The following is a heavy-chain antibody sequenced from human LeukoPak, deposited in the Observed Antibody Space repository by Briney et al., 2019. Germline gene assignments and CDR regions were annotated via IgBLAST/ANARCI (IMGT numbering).Heavy chain of an antibody. CDR1: GGSISSSSYY. Sequence: SETLSLTCTVSGGSISSSSYYGGWIRQPPGKGLEWIGSIYYSGSTYYNPSLKSRVTISVDTSKNQFSLKLSSVTAADTAVYYCARQTTTADYWGQGTLVTVSS. D-gene: IGHD4-17*01. V-gene: IGHV4-39*01. CDR3: ARQTTTADY. CDR2: IYYSGST. J-gene: IGHJ4*02.